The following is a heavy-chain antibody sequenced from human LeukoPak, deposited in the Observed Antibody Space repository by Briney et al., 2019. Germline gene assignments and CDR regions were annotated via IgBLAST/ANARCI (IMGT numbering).Heavy chain of an antibody. V-gene: IGHV1-69*13. CDR3: ARDRIAAAAGGYIDV. CDR1: GGTFSSYA. CDR2: IIPIFGTA. D-gene: IGHD6-13*01. J-gene: IGHJ6*03. Sequence: SVKVSCKASGGTFSSYAISWVRQAPGQGLEWMGGIIPIFGTANYAQKFQGRVTITADESTSTAYMELSSLRSEDTAVYYCARDRIAAAAGGYIDVWGKGTTVTVSS.